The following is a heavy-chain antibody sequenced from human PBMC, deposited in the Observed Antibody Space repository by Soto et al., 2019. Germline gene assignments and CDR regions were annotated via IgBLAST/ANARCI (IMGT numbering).Heavy chain of an antibody. Sequence: ASVKVSCKASGGTFSSYAISWVRQAPGQGLEWMGGIIPIFGTANHAQKFQGRVTITADKSTSTAYMELSSLRSEDTAVYYCARDLGKGYFDYWGQGTLVTVSS. J-gene: IGHJ4*02. CDR3: ARDLGKGYFDY. CDR2: IIPIFGTA. CDR1: GGTFSSYA. V-gene: IGHV1-69*06.